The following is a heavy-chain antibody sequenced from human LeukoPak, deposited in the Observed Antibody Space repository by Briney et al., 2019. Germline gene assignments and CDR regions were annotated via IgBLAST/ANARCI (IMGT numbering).Heavy chain of an antibody. D-gene: IGHD6-6*01. J-gene: IGHJ4*02. V-gene: IGHV4-38-2*02. Sequence: PSETLSLTCTVSGYSISSIYYWGWIRQPPGKGLEWVGSVFHSGNTYYNPSLKSRLTISADTSKNQFSLTLTSVTAADTAVYYCARDRSVGVLPAPPFDFWGQGTLVTVSS. CDR2: VFHSGNT. CDR3: ARDRSVGVLPAPPFDF. CDR1: GYSISSIYY.